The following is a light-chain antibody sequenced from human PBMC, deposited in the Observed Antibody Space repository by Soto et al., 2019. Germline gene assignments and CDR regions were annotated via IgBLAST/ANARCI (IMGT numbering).Light chain of an antibody. CDR1: QSISSW. J-gene: IGKJ5*01. CDR2: KAS. CDR3: QQYNSYPT. V-gene: IGKV1-5*03. Sequence: DIQMTQSPSTLSASVGDRVTITCRASQSISSWLAWYQQKPGKAPNLLIYKASSLESGVPSRFSGSGSGTEFTLTISNLQPDDFATYYCQQYNSYPTFGQGTRLEIK.